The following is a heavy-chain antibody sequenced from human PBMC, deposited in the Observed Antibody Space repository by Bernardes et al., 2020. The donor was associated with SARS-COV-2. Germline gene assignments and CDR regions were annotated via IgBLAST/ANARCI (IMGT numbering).Heavy chain of an antibody. CDR1: GYTFSSFW. D-gene: IGHD3-16*01. CDR2: IDNYGSTI. Sequence: GGSLRLSCAASGYTFSSFWMHWVRQAPGKGLVWVSRIDNYGSTINYADSVKGRFTICRDNSRNTLYLQMNNLRAEDTAVYYCAIDVAGEHSTWGQGTLVTVSS. V-gene: IGHV3-74*01. J-gene: IGHJ5*02. CDR3: AIDVAGEHST.